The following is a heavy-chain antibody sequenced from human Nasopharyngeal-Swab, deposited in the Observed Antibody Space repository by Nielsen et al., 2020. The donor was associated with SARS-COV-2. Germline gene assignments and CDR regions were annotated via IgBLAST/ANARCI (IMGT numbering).Heavy chain of an antibody. Sequence: WIRQPPGKGLEWVSYISSSGSTIYYADSVKGRFTISRDNAKNSLYLQMNSLRAEDTAVYYCAREIHYDSSDYYVGAFDIWGQGTMVTVSS. D-gene: IGHD3-22*01. J-gene: IGHJ3*02. CDR3: AREIHYDSSDYYVGAFDI. V-gene: IGHV3-48*03. CDR2: ISSSGSTI.